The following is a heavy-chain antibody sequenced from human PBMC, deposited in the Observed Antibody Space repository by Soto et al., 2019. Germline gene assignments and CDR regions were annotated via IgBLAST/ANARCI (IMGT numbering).Heavy chain of an antibody. Sequence: GGSLRLSCVASGFTFGNFCMLWVRQAPGKGLEWVANIKQDGGETNYVDSVKGRFTISRDNARSSLYLQMNDLRAEDTAVYYCAKYSFSHFDYWGQGVLVTVPQ. V-gene: IGHV3-7*01. CDR2: IKQDGGET. D-gene: IGHD5-12*01. J-gene: IGHJ4*02. CDR3: AKYSFSHFDY. CDR1: GFTFGNFC.